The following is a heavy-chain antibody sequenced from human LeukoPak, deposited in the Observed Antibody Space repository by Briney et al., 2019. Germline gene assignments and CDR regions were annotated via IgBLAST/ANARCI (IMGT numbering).Heavy chain of an antibody. D-gene: IGHD2-21*01. V-gene: IGHV4-38-2*02. J-gene: IGHJ4*02. CDR2: IYHSGST. CDR1: GYSISSGYF. CDR3: ARENSPLGIVRYSFDY. Sequence: SETLSLTCTVSGYSISSGYFWGWIRQPPGKGLECIGTIYHSGSTYYNPSLKSRVTISVDTSKNQFSLKLSSVTAADTAVYYCARENSPLGIVRYSFDYWGQGTLVTVSS.